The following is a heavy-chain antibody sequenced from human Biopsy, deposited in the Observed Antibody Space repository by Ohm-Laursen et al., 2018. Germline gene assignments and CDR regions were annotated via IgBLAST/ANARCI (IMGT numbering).Heavy chain of an antibody. V-gene: IGHV3-74*01. Sequence: GSLRLSCTASEFIFSRFWMYWVRQAPGKGLVWASRINSDGSSTNYADAVKGRFTISRDNAKNTVFLQMNSLRAEDTAVYYCTRAEAGSGSLLYFDYWGQGTLVIVSS. CDR1: EFIFSRFW. J-gene: IGHJ4*02. CDR2: INSDGSST. CDR3: TRAEAGSGSLLYFDY. D-gene: IGHD3-10*01.